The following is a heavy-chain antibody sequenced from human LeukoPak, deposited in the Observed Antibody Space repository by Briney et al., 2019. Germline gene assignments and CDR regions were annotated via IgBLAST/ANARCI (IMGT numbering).Heavy chain of an antibody. CDR1: GYTFTGYY. J-gene: IGHJ4*02. D-gene: IGHD3-22*01. CDR2: IIPIFGTA. V-gene: IGHV1-69*06. CDR3: ARAPPGDYDSSGYSRTPFDY. Sequence: GASVKVSRKTSGYTFTGYYMHWVRQAPGQGLEWMGGIIPIFGTANYAQKFQGRVTITADKSTSTAYMELSSLRSEDTAVYYCARAPPGDYDSSGYSRTPFDYWGQGTLVTVSS.